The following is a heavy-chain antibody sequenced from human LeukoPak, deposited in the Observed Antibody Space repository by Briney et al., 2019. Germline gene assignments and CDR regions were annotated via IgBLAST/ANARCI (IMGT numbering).Heavy chain of an antibody. J-gene: IGHJ4*02. CDR2: FDPEDGET. CDR1: GYTLTELS. D-gene: IGHD2-8*01. CDR3: ARDQTPYCTNGVCYTVDY. V-gene: IGHV1-24*01. Sequence: ASVKVSCKVSGYTLTELSMHWVRQAPGKGLEWMGGFDPEDGETIYAQKFQGRVTMTEDTSTDTAYMELSSLRSDDTAVYYCARDQTPYCTNGVCYTVDYWGQGTLVTVSS.